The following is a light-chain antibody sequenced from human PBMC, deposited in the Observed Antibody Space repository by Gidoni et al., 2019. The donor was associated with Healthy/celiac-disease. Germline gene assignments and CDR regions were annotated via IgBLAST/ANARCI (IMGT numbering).Light chain of an antibody. Sequence: SALTQPASVSGSPGQSITISCTGTSSDVGGYNYVSWYHQHPGTAPKLMIYEVSNRHSGVSNRFSGSKSGNTASLTISGLQAEDEADYYGSSYTSSSTLDVVFGGGTKLTVL. CDR1: SSDVGGYNY. CDR3: SSYTSSSTLDVV. V-gene: IGLV2-14*01. J-gene: IGLJ2*01. CDR2: EVS.